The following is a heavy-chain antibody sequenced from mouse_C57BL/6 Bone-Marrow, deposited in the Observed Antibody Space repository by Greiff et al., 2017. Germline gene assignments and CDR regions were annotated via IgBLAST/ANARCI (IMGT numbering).Heavy chain of an antibody. CDR1: GYSITSGYY. CDR3: AMGFAY. D-gene: IGHD1-1*02. V-gene: IGHV3-6*01. Sequence: EVQLQESGPGLVKPSQSLSLTCSVTGYSITSGYYWNWIRQFPGNKLEWMGYISLDGSNTYNPSLKNRISITRYTSKNQFFLKLNSGTTEDTATYYCAMGFAYWGQGPLVTVSA. CDR2: ISLDGSN. J-gene: IGHJ3*01.